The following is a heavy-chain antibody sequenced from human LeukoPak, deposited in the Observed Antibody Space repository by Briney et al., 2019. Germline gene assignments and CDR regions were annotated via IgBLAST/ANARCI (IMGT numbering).Heavy chain of an antibody. V-gene: IGHV1-69*04. CDR3: ARARVVVAATAPKHNWFDP. D-gene: IGHD2-15*01. J-gene: IGHJ5*02. CDR1: GGTFSSYA. CDR2: SIPILGIA. Sequence: SVKVSCKASGGTFSSYAISWVRQAPGQGLEWMGRSIPILGIANYEQKFQGRVTITADKSTSTAYMELSSLRSEDTAVYYCARARVVVAATAPKHNWFDPWGQGTLVTVSS.